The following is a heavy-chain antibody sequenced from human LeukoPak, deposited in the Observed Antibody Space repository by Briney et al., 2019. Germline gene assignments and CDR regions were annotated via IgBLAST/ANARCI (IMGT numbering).Heavy chain of an antibody. J-gene: IGHJ4*02. V-gene: IGHV3-23*01. Sequence: GGSLRLSCAASGFTFSSYAMSWVRQAPGKGLEWVSAISGRGGNTYYADSVKGRFTISGDNSKNTLYLQMNSLRAEDTALYYCAKDPDSSGYVSYYFDYWGQGTLVTVSS. CDR3: AKDPDSSGYVSYYFDY. CDR2: ISGRGGNT. CDR1: GFTFSSYA. D-gene: IGHD3-22*01.